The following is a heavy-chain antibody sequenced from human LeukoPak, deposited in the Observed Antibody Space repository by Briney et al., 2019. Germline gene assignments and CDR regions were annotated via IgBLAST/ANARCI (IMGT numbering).Heavy chain of an antibody. Sequence: PGGSLRLSCATAGLTFRTTWMHWVRQAPGKGLMWVSRMNGEGTTIDYADSVKGRFTVSRDYAKNTLFLKMNNLRTEDTALYFCATARNFRFEYWGQGSLVIVS. CDR1: GLTFRTTW. V-gene: IGHV3-74*01. J-gene: IGHJ4*02. CDR3: ATARNFRFEY. D-gene: IGHD1-7*01. CDR2: MNGEGTTI.